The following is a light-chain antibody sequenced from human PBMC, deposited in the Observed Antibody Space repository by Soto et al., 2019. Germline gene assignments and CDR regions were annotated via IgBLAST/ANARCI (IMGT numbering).Light chain of an antibody. CDR1: QSVSSNY. CDR2: GAS. V-gene: IGKV3-20*01. CDR3: QQYGSSPLT. J-gene: IGKJ4*01. Sequence: EIVLTQSPGTLSLSPGERATLSCRASQSVSSNYLAWYQQKPGEAPRLLIYGASSRATGIPDRFTGSGSGNEFPPNLNRLEPEDFAVYYCQQYGSSPLTFGGGTKVEIK.